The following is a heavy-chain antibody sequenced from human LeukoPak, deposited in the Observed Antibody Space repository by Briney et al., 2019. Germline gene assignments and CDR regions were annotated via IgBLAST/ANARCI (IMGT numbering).Heavy chain of an antibody. CDR1: GFTFSSYA. Sequence: GGSLRPSCAASGFTFSSYAMSWVCQAPGKGLEWVSYISSSSSTIYYADSVKGRFTISRDNAKNSLYLQMNSLRAEDTAVYYCARDYPTSDGMDVWGQGTTVTVSS. CDR2: ISSSSSTI. J-gene: IGHJ6*02. CDR3: ARDYPTSDGMDV. V-gene: IGHV3-48*04. D-gene: IGHD1-1*01.